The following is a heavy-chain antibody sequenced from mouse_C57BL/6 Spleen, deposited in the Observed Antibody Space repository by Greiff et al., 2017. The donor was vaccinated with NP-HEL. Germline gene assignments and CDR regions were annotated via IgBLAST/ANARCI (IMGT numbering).Heavy chain of an antibody. D-gene: IGHD1-1*01. V-gene: IGHV5-17*01. CDR2: ISSGSSTI. CDR1: GFTFSDYG. CDR3: AREGYGSSPHWYFDV. Sequence: EVMLVESGGGLVKPGGSLKLSCAASGFTFSDYGMHWVRQAPEKGLEWVAYISSGSSTIYYADTVKGRFTISRDNAKNTLFLQMTSLRSEEPAMYYCAREGYGSSPHWYFDVWGTGTTVTVAS. J-gene: IGHJ1*03.